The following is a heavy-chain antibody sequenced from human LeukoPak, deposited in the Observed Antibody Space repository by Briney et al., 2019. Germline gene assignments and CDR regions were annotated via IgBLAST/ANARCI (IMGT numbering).Heavy chain of an antibody. CDR2: INPNSGNT. CDR3: ARGRGKLGIVEKDY. J-gene: IGHJ4*02. V-gene: IGHV1-8*02. CDR1: GYTFTSYY. Sequence: GASVKVSCKASGYTFTSYYMHWVRQAPGQGLEWMGWINPNSGNTGYVQKFQGRVTMTRNTSISTAYMELSSLRSEDTAVYYCARGRGKLGIVEKDYWGQGTLVTVSS. D-gene: IGHD7-27*01.